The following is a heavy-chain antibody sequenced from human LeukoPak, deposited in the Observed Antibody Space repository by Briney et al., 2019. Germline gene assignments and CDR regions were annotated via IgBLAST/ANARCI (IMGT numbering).Heavy chain of an antibody. Sequence: ASVKVCCKASGYTFAGYYMHWVRQAPGQGLEWMGWINPNSGGTNYAQKFQGRVTMTRDTSISTAYMELSRLRSDDTAVYYCATSRYYYDSIGYYWLDAFDIWGQGTMVTVSS. V-gene: IGHV1-2*02. CDR2: INPNSGGT. CDR3: ATSRYYYDSIGYYWLDAFDI. J-gene: IGHJ3*02. CDR1: GYTFAGYY. D-gene: IGHD3-22*01.